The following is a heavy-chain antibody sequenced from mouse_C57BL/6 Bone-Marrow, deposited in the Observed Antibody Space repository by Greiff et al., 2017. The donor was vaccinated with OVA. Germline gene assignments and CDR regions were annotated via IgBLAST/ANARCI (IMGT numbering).Heavy chain of an antibody. Sequence: EVQLVESGGDLVKPGGSLKLSCAASGFTFSSYGMSCVRQTPDKRLEWVATISSGGSYTYYPDSVKGRFTISRDNAKNTLYLQMSSLKSEDTAMYYCARRWLLDYFDYWGQGTTLTVSS. D-gene: IGHD2-3*01. CDR2: ISSGGSYT. J-gene: IGHJ2*01. CDR3: ARRWLLDYFDY. CDR1: GFTFSSYG. V-gene: IGHV5-6*01.